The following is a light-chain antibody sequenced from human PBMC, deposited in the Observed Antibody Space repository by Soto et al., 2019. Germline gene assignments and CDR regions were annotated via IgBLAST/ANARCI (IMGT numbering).Light chain of an antibody. V-gene: IGKV1-5*03. CDR1: QSINSW. J-gene: IGKJ1*01. CDR3: QQYESWWT. Sequence: DIQMTQSPSTLSASVGDRVTITCRASQSINSWLAWYQQKPGKAPKLLIYGASSLEAGVPSRFSGSASGTEFTLTISSLQPDDFATYYRQQYESWWTFGQGTKVEVK. CDR2: GAS.